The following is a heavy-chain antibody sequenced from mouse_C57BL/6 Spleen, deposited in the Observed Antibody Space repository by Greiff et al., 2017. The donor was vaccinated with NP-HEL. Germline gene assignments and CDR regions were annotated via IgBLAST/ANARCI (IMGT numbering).Heavy chain of an antibody. V-gene: IGHV1-7*01. D-gene: IGHD1-1*01. CDR2: INPSSGYT. J-gene: IGHJ4*01. CDR1: GYTFTSYW. Sequence: VQLQQSGAELAKPGASVKLSCKASGYTFTSYWMHWVKQRPGQGLEWIGYINPSSGYTNYNQKFKGKSTLTVDKSSSTAYMQLSSLTSEDSAVYYCATAYGSSPYYAMDYWGQGTSVTVSS. CDR3: ATAYGSSPYYAMDY.